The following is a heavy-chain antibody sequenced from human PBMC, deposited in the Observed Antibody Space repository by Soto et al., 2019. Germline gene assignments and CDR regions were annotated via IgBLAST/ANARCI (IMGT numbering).Heavy chain of an antibody. CDR3: ARATSPVAAYDY. CDR2: IYPGDSET. V-gene: IGHV5-51*03. Sequence: EVQLVQSETEVKKPGESLKISCKDSGYSFTRNWIAWVRQMPGKGLEWMGIIYPGDSETRYSPSFQGQVTISADKSTSTAYLQWSSLRASDTAMYYCARATSPVAAYDYWGQGTLVTVSS. D-gene: IGHD6-19*01. J-gene: IGHJ4*02. CDR1: GYSFTRNW.